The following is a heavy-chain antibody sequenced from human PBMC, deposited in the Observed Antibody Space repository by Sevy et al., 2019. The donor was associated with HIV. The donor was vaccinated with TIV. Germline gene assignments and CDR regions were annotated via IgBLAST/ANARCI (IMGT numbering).Heavy chain of an antibody. CDR2: IYYSGRT. Sequence: SETLSLTCTVSGDSISGYYWSWIRQPPGKGLEWIGYIYYSGRTNYNPSLKSRVTISEDTSKNQLSLKLSSVTDADTAVYYCARGAPYYYYGMDVWGQGTTVTVSS. V-gene: IGHV4-59*01. CDR3: ARGAPYYYYGMDV. J-gene: IGHJ6*02. CDR1: GDSISGYY.